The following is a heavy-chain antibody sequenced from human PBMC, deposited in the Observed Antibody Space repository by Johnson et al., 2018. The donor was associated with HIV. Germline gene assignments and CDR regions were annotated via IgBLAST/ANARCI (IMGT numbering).Heavy chain of an antibody. J-gene: IGHJ3*01. Sequence: QVQLVESGGGVVQPGRSLRLSCAASGFTFSSYGMHWVRQAPGKGLEWVAVLYSGGSTYYADSVKGRFTISRDNSKNTLYLQMNSLRAEDTALYDCATLTVRSRAFDLGGQGTLVTVSS. CDR2: LYSGGST. CDR1: GFTFSSYG. CDR3: ATLTVRSRAFDL. D-gene: IGHD4-17*01. V-gene: IGHV3-NL1*01.